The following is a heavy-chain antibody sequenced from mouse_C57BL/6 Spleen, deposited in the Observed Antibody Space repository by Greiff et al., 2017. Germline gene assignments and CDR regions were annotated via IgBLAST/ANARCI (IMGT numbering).Heavy chain of an antibody. CDR2: IDPSDSYT. Sequence: QVQLQQPGAELVKPGASVKLSCKASGYTFTSYWMQWVKQRPGQGLEWIGEIDPSDSYTNYNQKFKGKATLTVDTSSSTAYMQLSSLTSEDSAVYDCARSVDHWGQGTTLTVSS. V-gene: IGHV1-50*01. D-gene: IGHD6-1*01. J-gene: IGHJ2*01. CDR3: ARSVDH. CDR1: GYTFTSYW.